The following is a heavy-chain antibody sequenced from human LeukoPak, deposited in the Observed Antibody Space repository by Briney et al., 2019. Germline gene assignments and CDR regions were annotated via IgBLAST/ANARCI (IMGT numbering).Heavy chain of an antibody. CDR3: ARERYYYDSTYYYVKYFDY. D-gene: IGHD3-22*01. CDR2: ITSSSNYI. Sequence: GGSLRLSCAASGFTFSIYWMSWVRQAPGKGLEWVSRITSSSNYIYYADSVKGRFTISRDNAKNSLYLDMNSLRADDTAVYYCARERYYYDSTYYYVKYFDYWGQGTLVTVSS. V-gene: IGHV3-21*01. CDR1: GFTFSIYW. J-gene: IGHJ4*02.